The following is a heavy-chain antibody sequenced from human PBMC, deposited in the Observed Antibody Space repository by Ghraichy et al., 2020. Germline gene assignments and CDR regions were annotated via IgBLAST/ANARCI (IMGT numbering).Heavy chain of an antibody. CDR2: INHSGST. CDR1: GGSFSGYY. CDR3: ARSTIFRGIDY. J-gene: IGHJ4*02. V-gene: IGHV4-34*01. Sequence: SETLSLTCAVYGGSFSGYYWSWIRQPPGKGLEWIGEINHSGSTNYNPSLKSRVTISVDTSKNQFSLKLSSVTAADTAVYYCARSTIFRGIDYWGQGTLVTVSS. D-gene: IGHD3-9*01.